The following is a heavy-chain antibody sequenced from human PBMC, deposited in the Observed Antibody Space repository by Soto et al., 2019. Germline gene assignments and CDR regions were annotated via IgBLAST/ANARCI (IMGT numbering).Heavy chain of an antibody. CDR1: GYTFTNYA. D-gene: IGHD4-17*01. Sequence: QVQLVQSGAEVKKPGASVKVSCKASGYTFTNYAISWVRQAPGQGLEWMGWSSAYNGNTNFAQKLQGRVTMTTDTSTSTDYMELRSLRSDDTAVYYCASGVGYGDLSFDYWGQGTLVTVSS. V-gene: IGHV1-18*01. J-gene: IGHJ4*02. CDR2: SSAYNGNT. CDR3: ASGVGYGDLSFDY.